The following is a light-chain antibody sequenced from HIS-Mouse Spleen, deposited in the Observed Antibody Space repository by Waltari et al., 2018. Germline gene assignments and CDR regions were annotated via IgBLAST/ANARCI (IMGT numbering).Light chain of an antibody. V-gene: IGLV2-14*03. CDR2: DVS. J-gene: IGLJ2*01. CDR3: SSYTSSSTLV. CDR1: SSDVVGYNY. Sequence: QSALTQPASVSGSPGQSITISCTGTSSDVVGYNYLSWYQQHPGKAPKLMIYDVSNRPSGVSNRFSGSKSGNTASLTISGLQAEDEADYYCSSYTSSSTLVFGGGTKLTVL.